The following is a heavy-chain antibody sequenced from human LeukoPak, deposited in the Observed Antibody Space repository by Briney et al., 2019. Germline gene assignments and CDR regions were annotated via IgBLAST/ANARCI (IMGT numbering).Heavy chain of an antibody. CDR3: ARSTFLSDAFDI. J-gene: IGHJ3*02. V-gene: IGHV3-66*01. CDR1: GFTVSDNF. Sequence: GGSLRLSCAASGFTVSDNFMSWVRQAPGKGLEWLSVIYIGGSPYYADSVKGRFTISRDNSKNTLYLQMNSLRAEDTAVYYCARSTFLSDAFDIWGQGQWSPSLQ. CDR2: IYIGGSP.